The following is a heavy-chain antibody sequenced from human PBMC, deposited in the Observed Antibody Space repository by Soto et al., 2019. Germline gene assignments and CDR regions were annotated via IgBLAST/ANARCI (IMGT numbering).Heavy chain of an antibody. CDR2: VYYTGPT. CDR3: ATHTSGSRNGPHT. J-gene: IGHJ5*02. D-gene: IGHD1-26*01. CDR1: GVSIQNTGAN. Sequence: QLQLQESGPGLVKPSETLSLTCTVSGVSIQNTGANWGWVRQPPGKRLEWLGSVYYTGPTYYTPSLQSRVTISIDTSKNQYSLSVNSVAAADTAVYYCATHTSGSRNGPHTWGQGTLVTVSS. V-gene: IGHV4-39*01.